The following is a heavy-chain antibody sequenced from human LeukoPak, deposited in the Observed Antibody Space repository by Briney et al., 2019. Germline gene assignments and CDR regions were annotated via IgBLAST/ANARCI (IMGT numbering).Heavy chain of an antibody. CDR2: ISYDGSNK. D-gene: IGHD4/OR15-4a*01. J-gene: IGHJ6*03. CDR3: ARGRAQMTITYYYYMDV. CDR1: GFTFSSYA. V-gene: IGHV3-30*04. Sequence: GGSLRLSCAASGFTFSSYAMHWVRQAPGKGLEWVAVISYDGSNKYYADSVKGRFTISRDNSKNTLYLQMNSLRAEDTAVYYCARGRAQMTITYYYYMDVWGKGTTVTISS.